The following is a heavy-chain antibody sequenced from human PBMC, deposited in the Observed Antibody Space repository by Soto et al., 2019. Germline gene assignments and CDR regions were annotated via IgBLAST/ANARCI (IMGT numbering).Heavy chain of an antibody. CDR2: ISAYNGNT. J-gene: IGHJ5*02. V-gene: IGHV1-18*01. CDR3: ARRQGLKRGGYDEYWFDP. CDR1: SYTFTSYG. Sequence: QVQLVQSGAEVKKPGASVKVSCKASSYTFTSYGISWVRQAPGQGLEWMGWISAYNGNTNYAQKLQGRVTMTTDTSTSTAYMDLRSLRSDDTAVYYCARRQGLKRGGYDEYWFDPWGQGTLVTVSS. D-gene: IGHD5-12*01.